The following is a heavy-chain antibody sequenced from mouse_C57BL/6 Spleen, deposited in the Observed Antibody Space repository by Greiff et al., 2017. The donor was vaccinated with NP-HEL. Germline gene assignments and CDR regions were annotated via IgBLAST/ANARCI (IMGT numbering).Heavy chain of an antibody. D-gene: IGHD1-1*02. CDR1: GFTFTDYY. V-gene: IGHV7-3*01. J-gene: IGHJ4*01. CDR3: ARYGGGYAMDY. CDR2: IRNKANGYTT. Sequence: VKVEESGGGLVQPGGSLSLSCAASGFTFTDYYMSWVRQPPGKALEWLGFIRNKANGYTTEYSASVKGRFTISRDNSQSILYLQMNALRAEDSATYYCARYGGGYAMDYWGQGTSVTVSS.